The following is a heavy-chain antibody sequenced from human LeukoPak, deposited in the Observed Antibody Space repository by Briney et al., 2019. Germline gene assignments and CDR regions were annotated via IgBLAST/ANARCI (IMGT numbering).Heavy chain of an antibody. CDR2: MKGDGSAR. CDR1: GFTFSNYW. CDR3: ARDRVAAAGTDYDY. D-gene: IGHD6-13*01. Sequence: PGGSLRLSCAASGFTFSNYWMTWVRQAPGKGLEWVANMKGDGSARYYVDSVKGRFTISRDNAYNSLYLKMDSLRVEDTAVYYCARDRVAAAGTDYDYWGQGALVTVSS. J-gene: IGHJ4*02. V-gene: IGHV3-7*01.